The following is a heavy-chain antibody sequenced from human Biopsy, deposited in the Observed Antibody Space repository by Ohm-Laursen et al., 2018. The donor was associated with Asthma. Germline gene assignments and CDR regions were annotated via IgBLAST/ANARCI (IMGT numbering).Heavy chain of an antibody. D-gene: IGHD3-22*01. Sequence: SLRLSCAAPGFAVSRDYMFWVRQASGKGLEWVSVIYSGGTSHTADSVRGRFTISRDYSKNTLYLQMHSLRAEDTAVYYCARGDSSNWSHYYFDYWGQGTLVTVSS. CDR3: ARGDSSNWSHYYFDY. J-gene: IGHJ4*02. CDR2: IYSGGTS. V-gene: IGHV3-53*01. CDR1: GFAVSRDY.